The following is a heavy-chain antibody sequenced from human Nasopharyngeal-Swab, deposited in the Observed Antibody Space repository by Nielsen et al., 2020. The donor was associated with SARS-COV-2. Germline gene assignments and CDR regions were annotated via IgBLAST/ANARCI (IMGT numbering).Heavy chain of an antibody. V-gene: IGHV3-21*01. D-gene: IGHD3-10*01. CDR2: ISSSSSYI. CDR1: GFTFSSYS. J-gene: IGHJ6*03. Sequence: GESLKISCAASGFTFSSYSMNWVRQAPGKGPEWVSSISSSSSYIYYADLVKGRFTISRDNAKNSLYLQMNSLRAEDTAVYYCARDGGDYYGSGSYLPHMDVWGKGTTVTVSS. CDR3: ARDGGDYYGSGSYLPHMDV.